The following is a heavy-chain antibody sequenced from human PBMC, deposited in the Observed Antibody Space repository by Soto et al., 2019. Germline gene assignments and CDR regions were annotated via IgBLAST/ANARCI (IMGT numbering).Heavy chain of an antibody. CDR3: ARDAYDYIWGRLDY. Sequence: GGSLRLSCAASGFTFSSYSMNLVRQAPGKGLEWVSYISSSSSTIYYADSVKGRFTISRDNAENSLYLQMNSLRAEDTAVYYCARDAYDYIWGRLDYWGQGTLVTVSS. CDR1: GFTFSSYS. CDR2: ISSSSSTI. D-gene: IGHD3-16*01. J-gene: IGHJ4*02. V-gene: IGHV3-48*01.